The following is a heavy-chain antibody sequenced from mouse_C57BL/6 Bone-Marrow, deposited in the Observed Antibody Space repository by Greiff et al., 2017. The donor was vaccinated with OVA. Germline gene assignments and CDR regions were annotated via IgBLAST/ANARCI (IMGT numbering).Heavy chain of an antibody. D-gene: IGHD1-1*01. CDR3: ARHYGSSLAWFAY. CDR1: GYTFTNYW. J-gene: IGHJ3*01. Sequence: VQLQQSGAELVRPGTSVKMSCKASGYTFTNYWIGWAKQRPGHGLEWIGDIYPGGGYTNYNEKFKGKATLTADKSSSTAYMQFSSLTSEDSAIYYCARHYGSSLAWFAYWGQGTLVTVSA. V-gene: IGHV1-63*01. CDR2: IYPGGGYT.